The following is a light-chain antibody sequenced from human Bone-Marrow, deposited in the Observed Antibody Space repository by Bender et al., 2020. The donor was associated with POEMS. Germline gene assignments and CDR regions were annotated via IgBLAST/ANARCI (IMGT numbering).Light chain of an antibody. CDR1: SSDIGGIHY. CDR3: QSYDSSLNGWV. Sequence: QSALTQPPSASGSPGQSVTISCTGTSSDIGGIHYVSWYQQPPGKAPKLLIYEVNNRPSGVPDRFSGSKSGTSASLAITGLQAEDEADYYCQSYDSSLNGWVFGGGTKLTVL. V-gene: IGLV2-8*01. J-gene: IGLJ3*02. CDR2: EVN.